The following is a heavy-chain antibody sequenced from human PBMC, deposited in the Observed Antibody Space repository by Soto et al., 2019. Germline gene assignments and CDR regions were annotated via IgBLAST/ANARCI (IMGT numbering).Heavy chain of an antibody. V-gene: IGHV1-18*01. CDR1: GYTFTSYG. CDR3: ARDRYYYGSGSYSNDAFDI. CDR2: ISAYNGNT. J-gene: IGHJ3*02. Sequence: QVQLVQSGAEVKKPGASVKVSCKASGYTFTSYGISWVRQAPGQGLEWMGWISAYNGNTNYAQKLQGRVTMTTDTSTSTAYTELRSLRSDDTAVYYCARDRYYYGSGSYSNDAFDIWGQGTMVTVSS. D-gene: IGHD3-10*01.